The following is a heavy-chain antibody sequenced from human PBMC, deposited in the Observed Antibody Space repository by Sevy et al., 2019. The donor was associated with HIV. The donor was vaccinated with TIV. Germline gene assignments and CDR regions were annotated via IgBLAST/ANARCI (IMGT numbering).Heavy chain of an antibody. CDR1: GYTLTELS. D-gene: IGHD3-22*01. Sequence: ASVKVSCKDSGYTLTELSIHWVRQAPGKGLEWMGGFDPEDGETIYAQRFQGRVTMTEDTSTDTAYMELSSLRSEDTAVYYCATSPDHYDSSRDAFDIWGQGTMVTVSS. CDR2: FDPEDGET. J-gene: IGHJ3*02. V-gene: IGHV1-24*01. CDR3: ATSPDHYDSSRDAFDI.